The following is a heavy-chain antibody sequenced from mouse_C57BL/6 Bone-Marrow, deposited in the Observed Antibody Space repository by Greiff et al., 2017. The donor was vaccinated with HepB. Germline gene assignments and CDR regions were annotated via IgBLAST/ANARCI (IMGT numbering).Heavy chain of an antibody. Sequence: EVQLVESGPELVKPGASVKISCKASGYSFTDYNMNWVKQSNGKSLEWIGVINPNYGTTSYNQKFKGKATLTVDQSSSTAYMQLNSLTSEDSAVYYCVGAEGNSYYYAMGYWGQGTSVTVSS. V-gene: IGHV1-39*01. CDR1: GYSFTDYN. CDR2: INPNYGTT. J-gene: IGHJ4*01. D-gene: IGHD2-1*01. CDR3: VGAEGNSYYYAMGY.